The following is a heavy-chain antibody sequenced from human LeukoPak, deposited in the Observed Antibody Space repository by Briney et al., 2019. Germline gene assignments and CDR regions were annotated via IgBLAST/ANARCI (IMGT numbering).Heavy chain of an antibody. CDR3: ATKQWLAPPPDS. V-gene: IGHV3-74*01. D-gene: IGHD6-19*01. CDR2: INTDGTVT. CDR1: GFTFSKYW. Sequence: GGSLRLSCAASGFTFSKYWMLWVRQAPGKGLESVSRINTDGTVTTYADSVKGRFTVSRDNADNTMFLQMNSVRDEDTAVCYCATKQWLAPPPDSWGQGTPVTVSS. J-gene: IGHJ4*02.